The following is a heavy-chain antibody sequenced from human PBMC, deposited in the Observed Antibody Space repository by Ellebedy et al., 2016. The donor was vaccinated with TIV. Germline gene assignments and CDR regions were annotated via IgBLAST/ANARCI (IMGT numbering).Heavy chain of an antibody. D-gene: IGHD4-17*01. CDR2: TYYRSKWHT. Sequence: QTLSLTCAISGDSVCSNSAVWNWIRQSPTRGLEWRGSTYYRSKWHTDYAVSVIGRITINPDTSKNHFPLQVNSVTPEDTDIYYCARVTTSQYYGLDVWGQGTTVTVSS. J-gene: IGHJ6*02. V-gene: IGHV6-1*01. CDR1: GDSVCSNSAV. CDR3: ARVTTSQYYGLDV.